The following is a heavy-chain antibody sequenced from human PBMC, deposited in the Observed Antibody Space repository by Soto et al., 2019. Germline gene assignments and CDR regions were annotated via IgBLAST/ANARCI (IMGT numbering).Heavy chain of an antibody. D-gene: IGHD1-20*01. J-gene: IGHJ5*02. CDR3: TTDPYNWNPNWFDP. Sequence: PGGSLRLSCIASEFTFISSFMGWARQAPGKGLEWVANINQDGSGTYYVDSVKGRFTISRDNAKNTLYLQMNSLKTEDTAVYYCTTDPYNWNPNWFDPWGQGTLVTVSS. CDR2: INQDGSGT. V-gene: IGHV3-7*03. CDR1: EFTFISSF.